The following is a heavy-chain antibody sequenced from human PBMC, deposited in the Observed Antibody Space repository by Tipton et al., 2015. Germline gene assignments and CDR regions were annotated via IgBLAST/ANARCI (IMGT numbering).Heavy chain of an antibody. D-gene: IGHD3-22*01. J-gene: IGHJ5*02. V-gene: IGHV3-48*03. CDR2: ISGSGGTT. CDR3: AGEFPDSSGYYYGGLDL. CDR1: GFTFSSYE. Sequence: SLRLSCAASGFTFSSYEMNWVRQAPGTGLEWVSYISGSGGTTYYADSVKGRFTISRDNSKNTVYLQMNSLRAEDTAVYYCAGEFPDSSGYYYGGLDLWGQGTLVAVSS.